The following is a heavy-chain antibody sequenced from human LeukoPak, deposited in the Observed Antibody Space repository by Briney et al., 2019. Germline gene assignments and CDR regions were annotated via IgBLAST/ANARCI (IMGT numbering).Heavy chain of an antibody. D-gene: IGHD5-24*01. CDR2: IYHSGST. Sequence: KPSETLSLTCTVSGYSISSGYYWGWIRQPPGKGLEWIGSIYHSGSTYYNPSLKSRVTISVDTSKNQFSLKLSSVTAADTAVYYCASREVEMASVDYWGQGTLVTVSS. CDR1: GYSISSGYY. CDR3: ASREVEMASVDY. J-gene: IGHJ4*02. V-gene: IGHV4-38-2*02.